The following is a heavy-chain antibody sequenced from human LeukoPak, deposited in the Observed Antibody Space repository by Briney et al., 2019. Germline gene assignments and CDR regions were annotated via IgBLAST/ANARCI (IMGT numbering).Heavy chain of an antibody. CDR2: ISWNSGSI. V-gene: IGHV3-9*01. CDR1: GFTFSNYW. CDR3: AKDIHATVTTSGAFDI. Sequence: PGGSLRLACAASGFTFSNYWMHWVRQAPGKGLEWVSGISWNSGSIGYADSVKGRFTISRDNAKNSLYLQMNSLRAEDTALYYCAKDIHATVTTSGAFDIWGQGTMVTVSS. J-gene: IGHJ3*02. D-gene: IGHD4-17*01.